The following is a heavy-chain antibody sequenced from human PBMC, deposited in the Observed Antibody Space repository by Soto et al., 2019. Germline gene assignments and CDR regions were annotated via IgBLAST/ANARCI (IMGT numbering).Heavy chain of an antibody. CDR3: ASGYYGSGSYNGSPYYYYYYGMDV. CDR2: INHSGST. D-gene: IGHD3-10*01. Sequence: SETLSLTCAVYGGSFSGYYWSWIRQPPGKGLEWIGEINHSGSTNYNQSLKSRVTISVDTSKNQFSLKLSSVTAADTAVYYCASGYYGSGSYNGSPYYYYYYGMDVWGQGTTVTVSS. J-gene: IGHJ6*02. V-gene: IGHV4-34*01. CDR1: GGSFSGYY.